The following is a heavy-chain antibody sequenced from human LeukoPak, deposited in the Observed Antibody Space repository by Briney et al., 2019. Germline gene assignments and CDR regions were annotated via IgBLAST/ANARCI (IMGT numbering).Heavy chain of an antibody. CDR3: AREPYYGDYAPFDY. CDR2: ISSSRSNI. D-gene: IGHD4-17*01. V-gene: IGHV3-21*01. CDR1: GFTFSSYS. Sequence: GGSLRLSCAASGFTFSSYSMNWVRQAPGKGLEWVSSISSSRSNIYYPDSVKGRFTISRDNAKNSLYMQMNSLRAEDTAVYYCAREPYYGDYAPFDYWGQGTLVTVSS. J-gene: IGHJ4*02.